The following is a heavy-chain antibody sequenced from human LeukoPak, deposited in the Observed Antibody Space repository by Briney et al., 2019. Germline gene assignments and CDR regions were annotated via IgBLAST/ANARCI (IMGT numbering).Heavy chain of an antibody. V-gene: IGHV3-23*01. CDR3: ARDDPSGGIAVAGTSGMDV. Sequence: GGSLRLSCAASGFTFSNYAMTWVRQVPGKGLEWASSISGNGGSTYYADSVKGRFTISRDNSKNTLYLQMNSLRAEDTAVYYCARDDPSGGIAVAGTSGMDVWGQGTTVTVSS. J-gene: IGHJ6*02. CDR2: ISGNGGST. D-gene: IGHD6-19*01. CDR1: GFTFSNYA.